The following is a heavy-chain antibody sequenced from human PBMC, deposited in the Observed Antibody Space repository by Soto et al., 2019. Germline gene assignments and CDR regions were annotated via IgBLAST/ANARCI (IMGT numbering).Heavy chain of an antibody. D-gene: IGHD3-3*01. CDR3: ARGPIFTIFGVVMGYFDF. V-gene: IGHV4-34*01. CDR1: GGSFSGYY. CDR2: INHSGST. J-gene: IGHJ4*02. Sequence: SETLSLTCAVYGGSFSGYYWSWIRQPPGKGLEWIGEINHSGSTNYNPSLKSRVTISVDTSKNQFSLKLSSVTAADTAVYYCARGPIFTIFGVVMGYFDFWGQGTLVTVSS.